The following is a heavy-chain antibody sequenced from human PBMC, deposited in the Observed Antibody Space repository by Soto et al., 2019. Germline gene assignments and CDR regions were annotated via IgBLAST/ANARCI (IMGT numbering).Heavy chain of an antibody. Sequence: QVQLVQSGAEVKKPGSSVKVSCKASGGTLNSFNSYTITWVRQAPGQGLEWMGGIIPIFGTTNYAQKFQGRVIITADKSTSTAYMELSSLRSDDTAVYYCARGDGDRSSGVAIWFDPWGQGTLVTVSS. J-gene: IGHJ5*02. V-gene: IGHV1-69*06. D-gene: IGHD2-15*01. CDR2: IIPIFGTT. CDR1: GGTLNSFNSYT. CDR3: ARGDGDRSSGVAIWFDP.